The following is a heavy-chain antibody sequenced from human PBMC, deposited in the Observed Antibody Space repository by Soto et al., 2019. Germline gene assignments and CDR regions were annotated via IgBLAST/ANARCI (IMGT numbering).Heavy chain of an antibody. CDR1: GSSFPGHW. V-gene: IGHV5-51*01. CDR2: IYPGDPDT. CDR3: ARDRPMQYYGSGALYGMDV. Sequence: PGEPLKLPWKCSGSSFPGHWIGWVRQMPVKVLEWIGIIYPGDPDTRYSPSFQGQVTNAADKSISTAYLQWSSLKAADTAVYYCARDRPMQYYGSGALYGMDVWGQGTTVTVSS. D-gene: IGHD3-10*01. J-gene: IGHJ6*02.